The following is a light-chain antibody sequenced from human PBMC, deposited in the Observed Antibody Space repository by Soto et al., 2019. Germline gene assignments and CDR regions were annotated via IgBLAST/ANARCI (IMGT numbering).Light chain of an antibody. J-gene: IGKJ2*01. CDR1: QSIDTW. Sequence: DIQMTQSPSTLSASVGDRVTFTCRASQSIDTWLAWYQQKPGKAPNLLVYKASTLESGVPSRFSGSGFGTEFTLTISSLQPDDFATSYCQQYNSFPYTFGQGTRLEIK. V-gene: IGKV1-5*03. CDR2: KAS. CDR3: QQYNSFPYT.